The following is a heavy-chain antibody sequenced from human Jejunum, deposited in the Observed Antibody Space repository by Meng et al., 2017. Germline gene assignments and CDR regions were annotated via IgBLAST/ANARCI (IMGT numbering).Heavy chain of an antibody. V-gene: IGHV4-61*01. Sequence: PEAGQVLGTPSGPRPLTCGMSCGSTGGWCCDSTWTRQPRGKGLEWIGYVFDSRSPKYQPSLSSGVTISADTFKNQFSLELSSVTAADTAVYYCATDVYGDGLDYLDYWGQGSLVTVSS. D-gene: IGHD4-17*01. CDR2: VFDSRSP. CDR3: ATDVYGDGLDYLDY. CDR1: CGSTGGWCCD. J-gene: IGHJ4*02.